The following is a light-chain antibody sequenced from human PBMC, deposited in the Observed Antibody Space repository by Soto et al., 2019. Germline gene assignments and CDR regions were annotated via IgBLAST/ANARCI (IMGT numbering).Light chain of an antibody. CDR1: QSVSIW. CDR3: KQFNTSPWT. V-gene: IGKV1-5*03. J-gene: IGKJ1*01. CDR2: KSS. Sequence: DIRMTQSPSTLSASEGDRVTISCRASQSVSIWLAWYQQKPGRAPKLLIYKSSILESGVPSRFSGSGSGTEFTLTISSLQPDDFATYYCKQFNTSPWTFGQGTKVDIK.